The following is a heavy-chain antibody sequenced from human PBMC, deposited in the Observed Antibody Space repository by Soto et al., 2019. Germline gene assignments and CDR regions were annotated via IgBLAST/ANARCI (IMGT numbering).Heavy chain of an antibody. D-gene: IGHD3-22*01. Sequence: QVQLVQSGAEVKKPGASVKVSCKASGYTFTTYYMHWVRQAPGQGLEWMGIINPSGGSTRYAQTFQGRVTMTRDTSTSTVYVELSSLKSADTAVYYCARGLIYDSSGYYFDYWGQGTLVTVSS. V-gene: IGHV1-46*01. J-gene: IGHJ4*02. CDR1: GYTFTTYY. CDR3: ARGLIYDSSGYYFDY. CDR2: INPSGGST.